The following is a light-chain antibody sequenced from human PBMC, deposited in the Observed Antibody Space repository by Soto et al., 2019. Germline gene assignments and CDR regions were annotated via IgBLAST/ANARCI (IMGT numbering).Light chain of an antibody. CDR1: QRISSC. CDR3: QQFNNYPWT. J-gene: IGKJ1*01. V-gene: IGKV1D-13*01. CDR2: AAS. Sequence: IQMTQSPSSLSASVGDRVTITCRASQRISSCLDWFQQKPGRAPKLLIYAASSLEAGVPSRFSGSGSGTDFTLTISSLQPEDFATYYCQQFNNYPWTFGEGTKVDIK.